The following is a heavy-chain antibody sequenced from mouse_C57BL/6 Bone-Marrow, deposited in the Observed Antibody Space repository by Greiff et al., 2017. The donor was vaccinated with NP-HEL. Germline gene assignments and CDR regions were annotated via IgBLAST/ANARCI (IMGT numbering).Heavy chain of an antibody. D-gene: IGHD2-3*01. CDR3: ARRWLLLMDY. V-gene: IGHV1-80*01. Sequence: QVTLKVCGAELVKPGASVKISCKASGYAFSSYWMNWVKQRPGKGLEWIGQIYPGDGDTNYNGKFKGKATLTADKSSSTAYMQLSSLTSEDSAVYFCARRWLLLMDYWGQGTSVTVSS. J-gene: IGHJ4*01. CDR1: GYAFSSYW. CDR2: IYPGDGDT.